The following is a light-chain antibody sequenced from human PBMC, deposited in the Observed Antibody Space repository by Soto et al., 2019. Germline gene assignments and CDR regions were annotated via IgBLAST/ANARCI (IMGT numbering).Light chain of an antibody. J-gene: IGLJ2*01. V-gene: IGLV2-11*01. CDR1: SSDIVIYNY. CDR2: DVT. CDR3: CSYTGAVV. Sequence: QSALTQPRSVSGSPGQSVTISCTVTSSDIVIYNYFSWYQQHPGKAPKLMIYDVTKRPSGVPDRFFGSKSGNTASLTISGLQAEDEADYYCCSYTGAVVFGGGTKLTVL.